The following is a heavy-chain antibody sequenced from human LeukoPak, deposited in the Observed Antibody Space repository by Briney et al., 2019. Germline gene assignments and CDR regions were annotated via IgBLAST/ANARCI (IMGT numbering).Heavy chain of an antibody. CDR3: ARIPGGSGSYFLRGYYFDY. CDR2: ISAYNGNT. J-gene: IGHJ4*02. D-gene: IGHD1-26*01. V-gene: IGHV1-18*01. CDR1: GYTFTSYG. Sequence: ASVKVSCKASGYTFTSYGISWVRQAPGQGLEWMGWISAYNGNTNYAQKLQGRVTMTTDTSTSTAYMELRSLRSDDTAVYYCARIPGGSGSYFLRGYYFDYWGQGTLVTVSS.